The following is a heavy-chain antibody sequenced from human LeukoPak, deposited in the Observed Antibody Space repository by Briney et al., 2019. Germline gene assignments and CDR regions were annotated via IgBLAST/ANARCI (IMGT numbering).Heavy chain of an antibody. V-gene: IGHV3-43D*04. CDR2: ISWDGGST. CDR3: AGYCSSTSCGVDY. D-gene: IGHD2-2*01. CDR1: GFTFDDYA. Sequence: GVSLRLSCAASGFTFDDYAMHWVRQAPGKGLEWVSLISWDGGSTYYADSVKGRFTISRDNSKNSLYLQMNSLRAEDTALYYCAGYCSSTSCGVDYWGQGTLVTVSS. J-gene: IGHJ4*02.